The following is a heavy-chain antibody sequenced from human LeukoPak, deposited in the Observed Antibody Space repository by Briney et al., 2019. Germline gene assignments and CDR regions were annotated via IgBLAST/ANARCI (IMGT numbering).Heavy chain of an antibody. CDR3: ARHGYYGSGSNYYYYMDV. J-gene: IGHJ6*03. CDR1: GGSFSDYW. D-gene: IGHD3-10*01. V-gene: IGHV4-34*01. Sequence: PSETLSLTCAVYGGSFSDYWWTWIRQSPGKVLEWIGEVNHSGRTNYNPSLKSRVSISVDRSKNQFSLKLSSVTAADTAVYYCARHGYYGSGSNYYYYMDVWGKGTTVTISS. CDR2: VNHSGRT.